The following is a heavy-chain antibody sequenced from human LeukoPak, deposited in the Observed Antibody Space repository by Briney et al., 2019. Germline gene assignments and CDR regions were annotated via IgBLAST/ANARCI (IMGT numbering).Heavy chain of an antibody. Sequence: GASVNVSCRASGYTFTGYYMHWVRQAPGQGLEWMGWINPNSGGTNYAQKFQGRVTMTRDTSISTAYMELSRLRSDDTAVYYCASQQLRGDWFDPWGQGTLVTVSS. CDR1: GYTFTGYY. J-gene: IGHJ5*02. CDR2: INPNSGGT. CDR3: ASQQLRGDWFDP. D-gene: IGHD6-13*01. V-gene: IGHV1-2*02.